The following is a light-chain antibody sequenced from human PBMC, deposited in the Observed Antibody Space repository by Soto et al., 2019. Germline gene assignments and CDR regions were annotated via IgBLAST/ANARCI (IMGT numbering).Light chain of an antibody. CDR3: CSYASIYAYV. Sequence: QSVLTQPRSVSGSPGQSVTISCSGTSSNVSDYKLISWYQQHPGTATKLIIFDVSERPAGVHQLSGAYTASNTAFLIISRHPAEDEDYYYCCSYASIYAYVFGSGTKVTVL. V-gene: IGLV2-11*01. J-gene: IGLJ1*01. CDR1: SSNVSDYKL. CDR2: DVS.